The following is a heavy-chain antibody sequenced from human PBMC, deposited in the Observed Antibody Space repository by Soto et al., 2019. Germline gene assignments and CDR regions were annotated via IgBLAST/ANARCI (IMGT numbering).Heavy chain of an antibody. V-gene: IGHV6-1*01. CDR2: TYYRSRWYS. D-gene: IGHD2-15*01. J-gene: IGHJ6*02. CDR1: GDTASSNSVA. Sequence: SQTLSLTCVGSGDTASSNSVAWNWVRQSPSRGLEWLGRTYYRSRWYSDYAVSVRSRIDINADTSKNQVSLQLNSVTPEHTAVYSCARSEEDSDYYYYGMDVGGQGTTVTTSS. CDR3: ARSEEDSDYYYYGMDV.